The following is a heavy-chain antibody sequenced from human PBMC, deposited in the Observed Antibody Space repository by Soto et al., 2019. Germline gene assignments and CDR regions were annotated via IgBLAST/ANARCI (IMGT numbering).Heavy chain of an antibody. J-gene: IGHJ4*02. CDR2: IYYSGIT. Sequence: QVQLQESGPGLVKPSETLSLTCTVSSGSISSYYWSWIRQPPGKGLGWIGYIYYSGITDYNPSLKSRVTISVDTSKSQFSLKLSSVTAADTAVYYCARGGGVYYFDYWGQGTLVTVSS. CDR1: SGSISSYY. V-gene: IGHV4-59*01. CDR3: ARGGGVYYFDY. D-gene: IGHD2-8*02.